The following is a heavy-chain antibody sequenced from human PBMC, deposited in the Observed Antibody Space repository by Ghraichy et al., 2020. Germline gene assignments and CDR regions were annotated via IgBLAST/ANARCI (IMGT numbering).Heavy chain of an antibody. CDR1: GETFSSYG. CDR2: IIPIFGTT. D-gene: IGHD2-15*01. V-gene: IGHV1-69*13. J-gene: IGHJ5*02. Sequence: SVKVSCKASGETFSSYGISWVRQAPGQGLEWMGGIIPIFGTTNYAQKFQGRVTITAEESTSTAYMDLSSLTSEDTAMYYCAREDCIGSTCYTSFLSWFDPWGQGTLVTVSS. CDR3: AREDCIGSTCYTSFLSWFDP.